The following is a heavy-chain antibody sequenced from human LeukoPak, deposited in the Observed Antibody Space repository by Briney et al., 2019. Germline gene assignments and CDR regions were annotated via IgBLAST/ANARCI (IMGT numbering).Heavy chain of an antibody. CDR2: MYYSGST. CDR1: GGSISSYY. V-gene: IGHV4-59*01. CDR3: ARDIGGRYSWYYFDY. Sequence: SETLSLTCTVSGGSISSYYWSWLRQPPGKGLEWIGYMYYSGSTNYNPSLTSRVTMSVDTSKNHFSLKMSSVTAADTAVYYCARDIGGRYSWYYFDYWGRGTLVTVSS. D-gene: IGHD2-8*01. J-gene: IGHJ4*02.